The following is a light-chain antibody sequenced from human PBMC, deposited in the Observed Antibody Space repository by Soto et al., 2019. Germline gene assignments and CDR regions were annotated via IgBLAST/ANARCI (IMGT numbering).Light chain of an antibody. V-gene: IGKV3-20*01. Sequence: EIVLTQSPGTLSLSPGERATLSCRASQSVSSSYLAWYQQKPGQAPRLLIYGASSGATGIPDRFSGSGSGTDFTLTISRLEPEDFAVYSCQQYGSSPLTFGGGTKVDIK. CDR1: QSVSSSY. CDR3: QQYGSSPLT. J-gene: IGKJ4*01. CDR2: GAS.